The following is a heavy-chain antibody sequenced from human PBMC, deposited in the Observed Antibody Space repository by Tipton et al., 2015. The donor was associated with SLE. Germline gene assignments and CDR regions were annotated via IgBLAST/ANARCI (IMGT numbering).Heavy chain of an antibody. D-gene: IGHD3-3*01. Sequence: TLSLTCTVSGGSISSHYWSWIRQPPGKGLEWIGYIYYSGSTNYNPSLKSRVTISVDTSKNQFSLKLSSVTAADTAVYYCARAYYDFWSGYYTGGYFDYWGQGTLVTVSS. CDR2: IYYSGST. CDR3: ARAYYDFWSGYYTGGYFDY. CDR1: GGSISSHY. J-gene: IGHJ4*02. V-gene: IGHV4-59*11.